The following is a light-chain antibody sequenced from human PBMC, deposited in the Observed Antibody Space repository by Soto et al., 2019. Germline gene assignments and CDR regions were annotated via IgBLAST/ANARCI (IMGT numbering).Light chain of an antibody. CDR3: AAWDDSLSGSWV. V-gene: IGLV1-47*02. Sequence: QAVVTQPPSVSGTPGQRVTISCSGSSSNIGSNYVYWYQQLPGAAPKLLIYTNNKRSSGVPDRFSGSKSGTSASLAISGLRSDDEADYYCAAWDDSLSGSWVFGGGTQLTVL. J-gene: IGLJ3*02. CDR1: SSNIGSNY. CDR2: TNN.